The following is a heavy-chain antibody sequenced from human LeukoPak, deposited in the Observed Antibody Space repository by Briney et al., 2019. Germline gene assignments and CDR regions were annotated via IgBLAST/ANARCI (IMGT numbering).Heavy chain of an antibody. V-gene: IGHV4-34*01. CDR2: INHSGNT. J-gene: IGHJ6*03. Sequence: SETLSLTCAVYGGSFSGYSWSWIRQPPGKGLEWIGEINHSGNTNYNSSLKSRVTISVDTSRNQFSLKLSSVTAADTAVYYCARHVQQYDFWSGYLKSYYYYYMDVWGKGTTVTVSS. CDR3: ARHVQQYDFWSGYLKSYYYYYMDV. D-gene: IGHD3-3*01. CDR1: GGSFSGYS.